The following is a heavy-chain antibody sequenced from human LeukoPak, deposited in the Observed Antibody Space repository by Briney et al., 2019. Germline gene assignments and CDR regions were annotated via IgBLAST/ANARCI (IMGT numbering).Heavy chain of an antibody. CDR2: IYSGGST. V-gene: IGHV3-53*01. Sequence: GGSLRLSCAASGFTVSNNYMSWVRQAPGKGLEWVSVIYSGGSTYYSESVKGRFTISRYNSKNTLYLQMNSLRAEDTAVYYCANVMEGILDYWGQGTLVTVSS. D-gene: IGHD3-10*01. J-gene: IGHJ4*02. CDR1: GFTVSNNY. CDR3: ANVMEGILDY.